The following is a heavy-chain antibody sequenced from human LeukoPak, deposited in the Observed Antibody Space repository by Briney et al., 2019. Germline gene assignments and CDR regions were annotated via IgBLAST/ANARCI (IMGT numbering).Heavy chain of an antibody. J-gene: IGHJ6*03. Sequence: ASVKVSCKGSGGTFSSYAISWVRQAPGQGLECMGGIIPIFGTANYAQKFQGRVTITTDESTSTAYMELSSLRSEDTAVYYCGRGAAMVYYYYMDVWGKGTTVTVSS. V-gene: IGHV1-69*05. CDR1: GGTFSSYA. D-gene: IGHD2-2*01. CDR2: IIPIFGTA. CDR3: GRGAAMVYYYYMDV.